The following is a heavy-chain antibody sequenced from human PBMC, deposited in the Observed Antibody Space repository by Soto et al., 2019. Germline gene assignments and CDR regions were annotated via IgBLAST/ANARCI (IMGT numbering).Heavy chain of an antibody. CDR3: ARDNSGPLRYFDWLPSQHYYYYGMDV. CDR1: GFTFSSYG. CDR2: IWYDGSNK. J-gene: IGHJ6*02. V-gene: IGHV3-33*01. Sequence: GGSLRLSCAASGFTFSSYGMHWVRQAPGKGLEWVAVIWYDGSNKYYADSVKGRFTISRDNSKNTLYLQMNSLRAEDTAVYYCARDNSGPLRYFDWLPSQHYYYYGMDVWGQGTTVTVSS. D-gene: IGHD3-9*01.